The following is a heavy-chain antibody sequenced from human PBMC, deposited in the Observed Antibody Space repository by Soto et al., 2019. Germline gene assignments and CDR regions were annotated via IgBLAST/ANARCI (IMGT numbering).Heavy chain of an antibody. Sequence: TSETLSLTCAVYGGSFSGYYWSWIRQPPGKGLEWIGEINHSGSTNYNPSLKSRVTISVDTSKNQFSLKLSSVTAADTAVYYCASDVVVTDDAFDIWGQGTMVTVSS. D-gene: IGHD2-21*02. CDR3: ASDVVVTDDAFDI. J-gene: IGHJ3*02. CDR2: INHSGST. CDR1: GGSFSGYY. V-gene: IGHV4-34*01.